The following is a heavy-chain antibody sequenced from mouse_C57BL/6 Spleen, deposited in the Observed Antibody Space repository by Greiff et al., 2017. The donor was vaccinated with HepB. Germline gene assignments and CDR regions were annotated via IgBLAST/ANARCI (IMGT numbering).Heavy chain of an antibody. V-gene: IGHV1-54*01. CDR3: ARDYGRRNFDY. J-gene: IGHJ2*01. CDR1: GYAFTNYL. Sequence: QVQLQQSGAELVRPGTSVKVSCKASGYAFTNYLIEWVKQRPGQGLEWIGVINPGSGGTNYNEKFKGKATLTADKSSSTAYMQLSSLTSEDSAVYFCARDYGRRNFDYWGQGTTLTVSS. D-gene: IGHD1-1*01. CDR2: INPGSGGT.